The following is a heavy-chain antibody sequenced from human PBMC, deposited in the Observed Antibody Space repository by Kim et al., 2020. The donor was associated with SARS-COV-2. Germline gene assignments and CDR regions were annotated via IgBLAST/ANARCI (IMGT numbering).Heavy chain of an antibody. J-gene: IGHJ6*02. D-gene: IGHD5-18*01. Sequence: GGSLRLSCAASGFTFSSYAMSWVRQAPGKGLEWVSAISGSGGSTYYADSVKGRFTISRDNSKNTLYLQMNSLRAEDTAVYYCAKDRQRNTAMVPDYYYYYGMDVWGQGTTVTVSS. CDR3: AKDRQRNTAMVPDYYYYYGMDV. CDR1: GFTFSSYA. V-gene: IGHV3-23*01. CDR2: ISGSGGST.